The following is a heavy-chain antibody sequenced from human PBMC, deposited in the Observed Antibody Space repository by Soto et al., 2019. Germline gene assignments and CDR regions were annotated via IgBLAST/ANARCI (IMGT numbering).Heavy chain of an antibody. J-gene: IGHJ4*02. Sequence: EVQLVESGGGLVQPGGSLRLSCAASGFTFSGYAVHWVRQAPGKGLEYVSAISSNGGSTYYANSVKGRFTISRDNSKNTLYLQMGSLRAEDMAVYYCARNGDNSYYFDYWGQGTLVTVSS. CDR3: ARNGDNSYYFDY. CDR1: GFTFSGYA. V-gene: IGHV3-64*01. CDR2: ISSNGGST. D-gene: IGHD4-17*01.